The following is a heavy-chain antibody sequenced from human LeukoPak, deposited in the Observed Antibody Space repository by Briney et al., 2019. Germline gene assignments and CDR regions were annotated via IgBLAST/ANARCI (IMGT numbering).Heavy chain of an antibody. V-gene: IGHV3-48*01. D-gene: IGHD3-10*01. Sequence: GGSLRLSCAASGFTFSSYSMNWVRQAPGKGLEWVSYIRSSSSTIYYADSVKGRFTISRDNAKNSLYLQMNSLRAEDTAVYYCARDFTMVRGVIITAGAFDIWGQGTMVTVSS. CDR1: GFTFSSYS. J-gene: IGHJ3*02. CDR2: IRSSSSTI. CDR3: ARDFTMVRGVIITAGAFDI.